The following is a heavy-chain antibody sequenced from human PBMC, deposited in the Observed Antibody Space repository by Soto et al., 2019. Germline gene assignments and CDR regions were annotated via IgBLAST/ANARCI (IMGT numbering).Heavy chain of an antibody. D-gene: IGHD3-22*01. CDR1: GGSISSTDYY. V-gene: IGHV4-30-4*01. J-gene: IGHJ3*02. CDR2: IYYSGST. Sequence: PSETLSLTCTVSGGSISSTDYYWSWIRQPPGKGLEWIGYIYYSGSTYYNPSLKSRVTMSVDTSKNQFSLRLNSVTAADTAMYYCAIYYDKKSYAFDIWGQGTMVT. CDR3: AIYYDKKSYAFDI.